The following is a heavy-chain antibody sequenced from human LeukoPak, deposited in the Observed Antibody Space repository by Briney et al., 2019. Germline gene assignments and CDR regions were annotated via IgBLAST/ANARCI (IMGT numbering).Heavy chain of an antibody. J-gene: IGHJ4*02. CDR2: IYHSGST. CDR3: ARDRNYYDSSGYSHFDY. D-gene: IGHD3-22*01. CDR1: GFTFSSYSM. V-gene: IGHV4-4*02. Sequence: GSLRLSCAASGFTFSSYSMNWVRQPPGKGLEWIGEIYHSGSTNYNPSLKSRVTISVDKSKNQFSLKLSSVTAADTAVYYCARDRNYYDSSGYSHFDYWGQGTLVTVSS.